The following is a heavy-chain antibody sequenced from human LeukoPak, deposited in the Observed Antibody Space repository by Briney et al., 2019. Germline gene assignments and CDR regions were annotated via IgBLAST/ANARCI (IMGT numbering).Heavy chain of an antibody. D-gene: IGHD2-2*02. V-gene: IGHV3-23*01. Sequence: GGSLRLSSAASGFTFSSYAMSWVRQAPGKGLEWVSAISGSGGSTYYADSVKGRFTISRDNSKNTLYLQMNSLRAEDTAVYYCAKDSGRSIVVVPAAILSWGQGTLVTVSS. J-gene: IGHJ5*02. CDR1: GFTFSSYA. CDR3: AKDSGRSIVVVPAAILS. CDR2: ISGSGGST.